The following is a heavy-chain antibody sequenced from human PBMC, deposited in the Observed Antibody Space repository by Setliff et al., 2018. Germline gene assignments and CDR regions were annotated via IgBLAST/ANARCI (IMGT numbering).Heavy chain of an antibody. CDR3: AKEYVVISFVRNTHQHYGMDV. D-gene: IGHD2-21*01. J-gene: IGHJ6*02. CDR1: GGSVSSGSYY. CDR2: IYTSGST. Sequence: SETLSLTCTVSGGSVSSGSYYWSWIRQPAGKGLEWIGRIYTSGSTNYNPSLKSRVAISVDTSKNQFSLRLSSVTAADTAVYYCAKEYVVISFVRNTHQHYGMDVWGQGTTVTVSS. V-gene: IGHV4-61*02.